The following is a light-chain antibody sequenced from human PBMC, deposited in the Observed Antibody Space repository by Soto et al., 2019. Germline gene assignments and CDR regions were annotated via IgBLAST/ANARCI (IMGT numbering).Light chain of an antibody. CDR2: EVS. Sequence: QSALTQPASVSGSPGQSITISCTGTTSDVGRHKFVSWYQHHPGKAPKLLIFEVSNRPSGVSSRFSGSKSGNTASLTISGLQTEDEATYYCSSSTDTDTLVIFGGGTKLTVL. J-gene: IGLJ2*01. CDR3: SSSTDTDTLVI. CDR1: TSDVGRHKF. V-gene: IGLV2-14*01.